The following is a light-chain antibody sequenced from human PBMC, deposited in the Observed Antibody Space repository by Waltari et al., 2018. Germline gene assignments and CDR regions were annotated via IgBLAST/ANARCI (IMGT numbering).Light chain of an antibody. J-gene: IGLJ1*01. CDR1: SGRMARNH. V-gene: IGLV6-57*04. CDR2: EDN. CDR3: QSYDSSEHYV. Sequence: NFMLTQPHSVSESSGKTVTILCTLYSGRMARNHVLGYQQRPGIAPTTVIYEDNQRPSGVPDRFSGSIDSSSNSASLTISGLKTEDEADYYCQSYDSSEHYVFGSGTKVTVL.